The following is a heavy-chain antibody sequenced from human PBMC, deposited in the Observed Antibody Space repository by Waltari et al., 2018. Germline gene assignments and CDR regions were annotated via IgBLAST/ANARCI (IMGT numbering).Heavy chain of an antibody. J-gene: IGHJ3*01. CDR2: ISGSDGST. CDR3: AKEGYFYDSSSYPDAFDV. V-gene: IGHV3-23*01. CDR1: GFTFNNYA. Sequence: EVQLLESGGGLVQPGGSLRVSCAASGFTFNNYAMSWVRQAPGKGLEWVSAISGSDGSTYDADSVKGRFTISRDNSKNTLYLHMNSLRAEDTAVYYCAKEGYFYDSSSYPDAFDVWGQGTMVIVSS. D-gene: IGHD3-22*01.